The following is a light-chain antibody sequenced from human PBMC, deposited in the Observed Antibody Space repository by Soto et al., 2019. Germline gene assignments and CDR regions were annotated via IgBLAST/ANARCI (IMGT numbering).Light chain of an antibody. J-gene: IGKJ5*01. CDR2: ATS. V-gene: IGKV1-39*01. Sequence: DIQMTQSPSSLSASVGDRVTITCRASQSISTYLIWYQQKPGKAPKLLIYATSSLQSGVPSRFSGSGSGTDFTLTISGLQPDDFATYYCQQYHTFSIAFGQGTRLEIK. CDR3: QQYHTFSIA. CDR1: QSISTY.